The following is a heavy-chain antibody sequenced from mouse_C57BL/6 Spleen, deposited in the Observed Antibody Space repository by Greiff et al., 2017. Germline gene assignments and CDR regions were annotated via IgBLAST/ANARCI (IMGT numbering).Heavy chain of an antibody. V-gene: IGHV1-50*01. Sequence: VQLQQPGAELVKPGASVKLSCKASGYTFTSYWMQWVKQRPGQGLEWIGEIDPSDSYTNYNQKLKGKATLTVDTSSSTAYMQLSSLTSEDSAVYYCARSPLRRAMDYWGQGTSVTVSS. J-gene: IGHJ4*01. CDR1: GYTFTSYW. CDR3: ARSPLRRAMDY. D-gene: IGHD2-12*01. CDR2: IDPSDSYT.